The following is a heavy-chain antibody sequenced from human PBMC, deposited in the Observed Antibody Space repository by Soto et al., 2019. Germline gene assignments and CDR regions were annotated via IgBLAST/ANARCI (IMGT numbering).Heavy chain of an antibody. CDR3: AAHSRGYSGYDYEAFDY. J-gene: IGHJ4*02. Sequence: GGSLRLSCAASGFTFSSYGMHWVRQAPGKGLEWVAVISYDGSNKYYADSVKGRFTISRDNSKNTLYLQMNSLRAEDTAVYYCAAHSRGYSGYDYEAFDYWGQGTLVTVS. CDR1: GFTFSSYG. V-gene: IGHV3-30*03. D-gene: IGHD5-12*01. CDR2: ISYDGSNK.